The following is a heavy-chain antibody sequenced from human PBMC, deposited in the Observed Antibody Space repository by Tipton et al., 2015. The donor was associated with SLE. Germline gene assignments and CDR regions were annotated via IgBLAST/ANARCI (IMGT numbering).Heavy chain of an antibody. CDR2: IYYSGST. D-gene: IGHD1-14*01. V-gene: IGHV4-59*12. CDR3: ARGLQFEPPGGY. CDR1: GGSISSYY. J-gene: IGHJ4*02. Sequence: PSLTCTVSGGSISSYYWSWIRQPPGKGLEWIGEIYYSGSTNYNPSLKSRVTISVDTSKNQFSLNLSSVTAADTAVYYCARGLQFEPPGGYWGQGTLVTVSS.